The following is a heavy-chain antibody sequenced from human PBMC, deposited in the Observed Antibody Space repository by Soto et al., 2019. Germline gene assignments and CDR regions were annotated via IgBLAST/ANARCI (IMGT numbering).Heavy chain of an antibody. CDR1: GYTFTSYY. V-gene: IGHV1-46*01. CDR3: ASISYYYGSGSHDFDY. Sequence: QVQLVQSGAEVKKPGASVKVSCKASGYTFTSYYMHWVRQAPGQGLEWMGIINPSGGSTSYAQKFQGRVTMTRDASTSTVYMELSSLISEDTAVYYCASISYYYGSGSHDFDYRGQGTLVTVSS. CDR2: INPSGGST. J-gene: IGHJ4*02. D-gene: IGHD3-10*01.